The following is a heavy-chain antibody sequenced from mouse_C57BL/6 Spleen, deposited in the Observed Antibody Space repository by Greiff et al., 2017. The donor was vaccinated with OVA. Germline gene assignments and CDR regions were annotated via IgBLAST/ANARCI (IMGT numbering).Heavy chain of an antibody. J-gene: IGHJ4*01. V-gene: IGHV1-53*01. CDR2: INPSNGGT. CDR1: GYTFTSYW. Sequence: VQLQQPGTELVKPGASVKLSCKASGYTFTSYWMHWVKQRPGQGLEWIGNINPSNGGTNYNEKFKSKATLTVDKSSSTAYMQLSSLTSEDSAVYYCARSGYYGPYAMDYWGQGTSVTVSS. CDR3: ARSGYYGPYAMDY. D-gene: IGHD1-2*01.